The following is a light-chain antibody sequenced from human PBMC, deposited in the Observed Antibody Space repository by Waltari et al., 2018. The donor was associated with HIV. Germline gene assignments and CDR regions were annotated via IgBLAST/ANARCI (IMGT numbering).Light chain of an antibody. CDR1: QTVSSNY. J-gene: IGKJ3*01. Sequence: EIVLTQSPGTLSLSPGERATLSCRASQTVSSNYLAWYQQKPGQALRLLIYGTSSRAIGIPDRFSGSGSGTDFTLTINRLEPEDFAVYYCQQYGSSPTFGPGTKVDIK. CDR3: QQYGSSPT. V-gene: IGKV3-20*01. CDR2: GTS.